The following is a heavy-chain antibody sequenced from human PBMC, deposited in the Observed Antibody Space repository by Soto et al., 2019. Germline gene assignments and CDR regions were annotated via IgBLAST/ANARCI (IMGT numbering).Heavy chain of an antibody. J-gene: IGHJ5*02. CDR1: GGSISSGDYY. D-gene: IGHD3-10*01. CDR3: ARSHYYGSGSSLNWFDP. V-gene: IGHV4-30-4*01. CDR2: IYYSGST. Sequence: QVQLQESGPGLVEPSETLSLTCTVSGGSISSGDYYWSWIRQPPGKGLEWIGYIYYSGSTYYNPSLKSRVTISINTSKNQFSLNLSSVTAADTAVYYCARSHYYGSGSSLNWFDPWGQGTLVTVSS.